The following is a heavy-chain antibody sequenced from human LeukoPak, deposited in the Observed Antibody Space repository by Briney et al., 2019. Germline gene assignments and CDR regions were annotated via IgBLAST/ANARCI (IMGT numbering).Heavy chain of an antibody. CDR2: IYHTGST. V-gene: IGHV4-59*01. CDR3: ARMTMIRNGAWYYYGMDA. Sequence: SETLSLTCTVSGGSISSFYWSWIRQPPGKGLEWIGYIYHTGSTNFNPSLKSRATISEDTSKNQFSLKLSSVTAADTAVYYCARMTMIRNGAWYYYGMDAWGQGTTVTVSS. J-gene: IGHJ6*02. CDR1: GGSISSFY. D-gene: IGHD3-10*01.